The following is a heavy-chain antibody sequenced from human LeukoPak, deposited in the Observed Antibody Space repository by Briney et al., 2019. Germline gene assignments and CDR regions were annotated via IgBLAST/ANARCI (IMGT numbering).Heavy chain of an antibody. CDR2: IYSGGST. J-gene: IGHJ4*02. V-gene: IGHV3-53*04. D-gene: IGHD3-9*01. Sequence: GGSLRLSCAASGFTFSSYWMHWVRQAPGKGLEWVSVIYSGGSTYYADSVKGRFTISRHNSKNTLYLQMNSLRAEDTAVYYCARDDWLGYWGQGTLVTVSS. CDR1: GFTFSSYW. CDR3: ARDDWLGY.